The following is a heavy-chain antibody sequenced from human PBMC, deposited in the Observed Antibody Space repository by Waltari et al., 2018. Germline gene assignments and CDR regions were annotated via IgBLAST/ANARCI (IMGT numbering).Heavy chain of an antibody. Sequence: QVQLVQSGAEVKKPGSSVKVSCKASGGTFSSYAISWGRQAPGQGLEWMGGTLPIFVTANYAQKFQGRVTITTDESTSTAYMELSSLRSEDTAVYYCARGLDDILTAYFDYWGQGTLVTVSS. CDR1: GGTFSSYA. CDR3: ARGLDDILTAYFDY. V-gene: IGHV1-69*05. D-gene: IGHD3-9*01. CDR2: TLPIFVTA. J-gene: IGHJ4*02.